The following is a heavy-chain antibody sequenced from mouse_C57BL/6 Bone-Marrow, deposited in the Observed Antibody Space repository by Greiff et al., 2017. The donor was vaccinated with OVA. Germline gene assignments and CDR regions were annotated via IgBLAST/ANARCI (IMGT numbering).Heavy chain of an antibody. CDR3: ATGGYYGSSSFAY. D-gene: IGHD1-1*01. V-gene: IGHV5-15*01. CDR2: ISNLAYSI. Sequence: DVKLVESGGGLVQPGGSLKLSCAASGFTFSDYGMAWVRQAPRKGPEWVAFISNLAYSIYYADTVTGRFTISRENAKNTLYLEMSSLRSEDTAMYYCATGGYYGSSSFAYWGQGTLVTVSA. CDR1: GFTFSDYG. J-gene: IGHJ3*01.